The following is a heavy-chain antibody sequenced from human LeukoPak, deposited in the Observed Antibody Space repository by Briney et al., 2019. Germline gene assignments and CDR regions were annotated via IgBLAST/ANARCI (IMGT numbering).Heavy chain of an antibody. CDR2: IYYSGST. Sequence: SETLSLTCTVSGGSISSYYWSWIRQPPGKGLEWGGYIYYSGSTNYNPSLKSRVTISVDTSKNQFSLKLSSVTAADTAVYYCARSRGVIAVAGPLDYWGQGTLVTVSS. V-gene: IGHV4-59*01. D-gene: IGHD6-19*01. CDR1: GGSISSYY. CDR3: ARSRGVIAVAGPLDY. J-gene: IGHJ4*02.